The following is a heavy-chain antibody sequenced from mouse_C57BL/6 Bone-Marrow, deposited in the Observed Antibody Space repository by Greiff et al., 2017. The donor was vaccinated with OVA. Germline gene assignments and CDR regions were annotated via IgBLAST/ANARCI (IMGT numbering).Heavy chain of an antibody. Sequence: EVKVVESGGDLVKPGGSLKLSCAASGFTFSSYGMSWVRQTPDKRLEWVATISSGGSYTYYPDNVKGRFTISRDNAKNNLYLQMSHLKSEDTAMYYCARLSPWFAYWGQGTLVTVSA. CDR3: ARLSPWFAY. CDR1: GFTFSSYG. CDR2: ISSGGSYT. D-gene: IGHD3-3*01. V-gene: IGHV5-4*03. J-gene: IGHJ3*01.